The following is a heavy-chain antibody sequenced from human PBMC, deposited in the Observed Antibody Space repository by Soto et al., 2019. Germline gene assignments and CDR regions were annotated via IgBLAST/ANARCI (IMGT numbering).Heavy chain of an antibody. J-gene: IGHJ4*02. D-gene: IGHD6-6*01. CDR3: ARDREKYSSSPIDY. CDR1: GFTFSSYG. CDR2: IWYDGSNK. Sequence: GGSLRLSCAASGFTFSSYGMHWVRQAPGKGLERVAVIWYDGSNKYYADSVKGRFTISRDNSKNMLYLQMNSLRAEDTAVYYCARDREKYSSSPIDYWGQGTQVTVSS. V-gene: IGHV3-33*01.